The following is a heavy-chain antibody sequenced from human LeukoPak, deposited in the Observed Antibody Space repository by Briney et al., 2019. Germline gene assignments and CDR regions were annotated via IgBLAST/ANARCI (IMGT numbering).Heavy chain of an antibody. J-gene: IGHJ5*02. Sequence: SETLSLTCTVSGGSISSYYWSWIRQPPGKGLEWIGYIYYSGSINYNPSLKSRVTISVDTSKNQFSLKLSSVTAADTAVYYCARGVRRVGYQLLSAPRWFDPWGQGTLFTVSS. CDR3: ARGVRRVGYQLLSAPRWFDP. CDR2: IYYSGSI. V-gene: IGHV4-59*01. D-gene: IGHD2-2*01. CDR1: GGSISSYY.